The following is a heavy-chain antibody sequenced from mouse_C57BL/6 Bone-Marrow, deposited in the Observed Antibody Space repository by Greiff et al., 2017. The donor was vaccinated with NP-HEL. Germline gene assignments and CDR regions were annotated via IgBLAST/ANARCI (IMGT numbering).Heavy chain of an antibody. V-gene: IGHV1-64*01. D-gene: IGHD1-1*01. CDR2: IHPNSGST. J-gene: IGHJ2*01. CDR1: GYTFTSYW. Sequence: QVQLQQPGAELVKPGASVKLSCKASGYTFTSYWMHWVKQRPGQGLEWIGMIHPNSGSTNYNEKFKSKATLTVDKSSSTAYMQLSSLTSEDSAVYYCARGRGNLFLHVDYFDYWGQGTTLTVSS. CDR3: ARGRGNLFLHVDYFDY.